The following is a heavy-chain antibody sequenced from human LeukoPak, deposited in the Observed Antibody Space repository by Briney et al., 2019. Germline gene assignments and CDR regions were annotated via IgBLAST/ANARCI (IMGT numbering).Heavy chain of an antibody. V-gene: IGHV4-34*01. CDR3: ASFRDTAMVSVDY. CDR2: INHGGST. D-gene: IGHD5-18*01. J-gene: IGHJ4*02. CDR1: GGSFSGYY. Sequence: SETLSLTCAVYGGSFSGYYWSWIRQPPGKGLEWIGEINHGGSTNYNPSLKSRVTISVDTSKNQLSLKLSSVTAADTAVYYCASFRDTAMVSVDYWGQGTLVTVSS.